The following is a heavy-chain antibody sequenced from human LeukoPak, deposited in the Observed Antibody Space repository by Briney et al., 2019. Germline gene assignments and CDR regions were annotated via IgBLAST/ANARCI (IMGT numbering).Heavy chain of an antibody. D-gene: IGHD5-12*01. J-gene: IGHJ5*02. CDR3: ARAYKFSGYDSGNWFDP. V-gene: IGHV1-18*01. CDR2: VSGYNGNT. CDR1: GYTFTSYG. Sequence: VASVKVSCKASGYTFTSYGISWVRQAPGQGLEWMGWVSGYNGNTNYAQKLQGRVTMTTDTSTSTGYMELRSLRSDDTAVYYCARAYKFSGYDSGNWFDPXGQGTLVTVSS.